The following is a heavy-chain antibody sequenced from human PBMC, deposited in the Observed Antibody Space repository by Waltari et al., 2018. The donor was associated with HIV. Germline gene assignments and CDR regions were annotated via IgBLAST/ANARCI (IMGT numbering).Heavy chain of an antibody. Sequence: EVQLVESGGGLVQPGGSLRLSCAASGFTFSSSWMSWVRQAPGKGLEWLANIKQDGSEKYYVDSVNGRFTISRDNAENSLYLQMNSLRAEDTAVYYCARGGFYGSGSKVNWGQGTLVTVSS. CDR1: GFTFSSSW. CDR2: IKQDGSEK. V-gene: IGHV3-7*04. J-gene: IGHJ4*02. D-gene: IGHD3-10*01. CDR3: ARGGFYGSGSKVN.